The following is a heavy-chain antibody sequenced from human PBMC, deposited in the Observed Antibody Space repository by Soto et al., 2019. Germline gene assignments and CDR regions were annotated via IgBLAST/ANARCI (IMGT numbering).Heavy chain of an antibody. V-gene: IGHV4-59*01. CDR2: IYYSGST. D-gene: IGHD3-10*01. CDR3: ASNYGSGSYYTSPFDY. Sequence: SETLSLTCTVSSGSISTYYWSWIRQPPGKGQEWIGYIYYSGSTNYNPSLKSRVTISVDTSKNQFSLKLSSVTAADTAVYYCASNYGSGSYYTSPFDYWGQGTLVTVSS. J-gene: IGHJ4*02. CDR1: SGSISTYY.